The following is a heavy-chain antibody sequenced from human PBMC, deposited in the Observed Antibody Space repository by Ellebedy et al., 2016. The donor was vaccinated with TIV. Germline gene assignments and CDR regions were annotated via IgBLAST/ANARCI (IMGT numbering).Heavy chain of an antibody. J-gene: IGHJ6*02. CDR1: GFTFSSYW. V-gene: IGHV3-74*01. Sequence: GGSLRLXXAASGFTFSSYWMHWVRQALGKGLVWVSRINSDGSSTSYADSVKGRFTISRDNAKNTLYLQMNSLRAEDTAVYYCAREQVVTAILYYYYGMDVWGQGTTVTVSS. D-gene: IGHD2-21*02. CDR3: AREQVVTAILYYYYGMDV. CDR2: INSDGSST.